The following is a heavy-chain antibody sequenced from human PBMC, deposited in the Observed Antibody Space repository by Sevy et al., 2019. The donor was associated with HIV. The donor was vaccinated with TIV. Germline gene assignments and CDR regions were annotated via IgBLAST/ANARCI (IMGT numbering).Heavy chain of an antibody. Sequence: GGSLRLSCAASGFTFSSYWMSWVRQAPGNGLEWVANIKQDGSEKYYVDSVKGRFTISRDNAKNSLYLQMNSLRAEDTAVYYCARVVEGYDFWSGYSTKGWFDPSGQRTLVTVSS. CDR2: IKQDGSEK. CDR3: ARVVEGYDFWSGYSTKGWFDP. V-gene: IGHV3-7*01. J-gene: IGHJ5*02. CDR1: GFTFSSYW. D-gene: IGHD3-3*01.